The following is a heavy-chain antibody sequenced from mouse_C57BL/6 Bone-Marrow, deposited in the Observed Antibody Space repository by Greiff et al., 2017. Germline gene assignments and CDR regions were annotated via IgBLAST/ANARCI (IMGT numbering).Heavy chain of an antibody. D-gene: IGHD2-3*01. Sequence: EVQLMESGGDLVKPGGSLKLSCAASGFTFSSYGMSWVRQTPDKRLEWVATISSGGSYTYYPDSVKGRFTISGDNAKNTLYLQMSSLTSEDTAMYYCARQGYDYLGYWGQGTTLTVSS. J-gene: IGHJ2*01. V-gene: IGHV5-6*01. CDR1: GFTFSSYG. CDR2: ISSGGSYT. CDR3: ARQGYDYLGY.